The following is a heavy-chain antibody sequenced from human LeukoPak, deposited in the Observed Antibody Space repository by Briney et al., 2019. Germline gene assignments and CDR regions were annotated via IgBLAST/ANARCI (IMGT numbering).Heavy chain of an antibody. J-gene: IGHJ4*02. CDR1: GYTFNSYD. CDR3: ARVSHYYGSEIEY. D-gene: IGHD3-10*01. Sequence: ASVKVSCKASGYTFNSYDITWVRQAPGQGLEWMGWISAYNGNTNYAQKVQGRVTMTTDTSTSTAYMELRSLRSDETAVYYCARVSHYYGSEIEYWGQGTLVTVSS. CDR2: ISAYNGNT. V-gene: IGHV1-18*01.